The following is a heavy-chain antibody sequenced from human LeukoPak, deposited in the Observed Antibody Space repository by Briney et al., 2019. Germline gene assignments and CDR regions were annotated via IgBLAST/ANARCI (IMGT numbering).Heavy chain of an antibody. CDR1: GYPLTELS. CDR3: ATGAARVYYYYYMDV. J-gene: IGHJ6*03. Sequence: ASVKVSCKVSGYPLTELSMHWVRQAPGQGLEWMGGFDPEDGETIYAQKFQGRVTMTEDTSTDTAYMELSRLRSEDTAVYYCATGAARVYYYYYMDVWDKGTTVTVSS. V-gene: IGHV1-24*01. CDR2: FDPEDGET. D-gene: IGHD6-6*01.